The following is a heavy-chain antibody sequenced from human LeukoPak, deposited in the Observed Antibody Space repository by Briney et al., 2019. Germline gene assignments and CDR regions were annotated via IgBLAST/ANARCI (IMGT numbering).Heavy chain of an antibody. Sequence: SETLSLTCAVYGGSFSGYYWSWIRQPPGKGLEWIGEINHSGSTNYNPSLKSRVTISVDTSKNQFSLKLSSVTAADTALYYCARSNHFDPWGQGTLVTVSS. J-gene: IGHJ5*02. CDR3: ARSNHFDP. CDR2: INHSGST. CDR1: GGSFSGYY. V-gene: IGHV4-34*01.